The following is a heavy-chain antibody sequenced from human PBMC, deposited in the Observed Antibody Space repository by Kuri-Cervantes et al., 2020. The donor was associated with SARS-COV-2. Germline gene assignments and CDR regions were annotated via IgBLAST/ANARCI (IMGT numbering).Heavy chain of an antibody. CDR3: ATLYSSGWWGGDY. D-gene: IGHD6-19*01. CDR2: FDPEDGET. CDR1: GYTFTGYY. Sequence: ASVKVSCKASGYTFTGYYMHWVRQAPGKGLEWMGGFDPEDGETIYAQKFQGRVTMTEDTSTDTAYVELSSLRSEDTAVYYCATLYSSGWWGGDYWGQGTLVTVSS. J-gene: IGHJ4*02. V-gene: IGHV1-24*01.